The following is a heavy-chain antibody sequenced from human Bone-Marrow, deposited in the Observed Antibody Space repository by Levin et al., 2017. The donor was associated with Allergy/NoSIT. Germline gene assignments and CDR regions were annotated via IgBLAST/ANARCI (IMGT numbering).Heavy chain of an antibody. Sequence: KTSETLSLTCDVQGGSLSLYSWHWIRQSPEKGLEWIGDISHRGQSNYNPSLKSRVTISIDQGKNEISLKLTSVTAADTGVYFCAREDNGITYMTNYGLDVWGQGSTVTVSS. D-gene: IGHD1-20*01. CDR3: AREDNGITYMTNYGLDV. CDR1: GGSLSLYS. J-gene: IGHJ6*02. V-gene: IGHV4-34*01. CDR2: ISHRGQS.